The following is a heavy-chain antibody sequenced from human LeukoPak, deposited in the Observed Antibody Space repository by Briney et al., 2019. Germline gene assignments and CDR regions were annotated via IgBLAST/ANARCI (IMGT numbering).Heavy chain of an antibody. CDR2: IRSKAYGGTT. V-gene: IGHV3-49*05. CDR3: TRAAYYYGSGRYCFDY. J-gene: IGHJ4*02. D-gene: IGHD3-10*01. Sequence: KSGGSLRLSCTASGFTFGDYAMSWFRQAPGKGLEWVGFIRSKAYGGTTEYAASVKGRFTISRDDSKSIAYLQMNSLKTEDTAVYYCTRAAYYYGSGRYCFDYWGQGTLVTVSS. CDR1: GFTFGDYA.